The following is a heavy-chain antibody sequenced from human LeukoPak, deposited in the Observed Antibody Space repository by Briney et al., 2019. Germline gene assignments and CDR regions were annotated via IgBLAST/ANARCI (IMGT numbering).Heavy chain of an antibody. V-gene: IGHV4-38-2*02. D-gene: IGHD3-10*01. Sequence: SETLSLTCTVSGYSISSGYYWGWIRQPPGKGLEWIGSIYHSGSTYYNPSLKSRVTISVDTSKNQFSLKLSSVTAADTAVYYCARRNRVLLWFGELTSNGYFDLWGRGTLVTVSS. CDR1: GYSISSGYY. CDR3: ARRNRVLLWFGELTSNGYFDL. CDR2: IYHSGST. J-gene: IGHJ2*01.